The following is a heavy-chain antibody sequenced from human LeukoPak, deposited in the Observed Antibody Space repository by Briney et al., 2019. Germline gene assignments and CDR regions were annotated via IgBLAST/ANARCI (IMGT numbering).Heavy chain of an antibody. CDR2: INPSGGST. V-gene: IGHV1-46*01. Sequence: ASVKVSCKASGYTFTSYYMHWVRQAPGQGLEWMGIINPSGGSTSYAQKFQGRVTMTRDTSTSTVYMELSSLRSEDTAVYYCARDVRCSSTSCSGTGWFDPWGQGTLVTVSS. CDR3: ARDVRCSSTSCSGTGWFDP. CDR1: GYTFTSYY. J-gene: IGHJ5*02. D-gene: IGHD2-2*01.